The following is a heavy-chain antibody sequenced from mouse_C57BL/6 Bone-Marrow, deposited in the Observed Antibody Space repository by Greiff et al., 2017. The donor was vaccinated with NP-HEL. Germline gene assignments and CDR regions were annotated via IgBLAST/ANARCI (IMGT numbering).Heavy chain of an antibody. CDR2: IDPSDSET. D-gene: IGHD3-1*01. J-gene: IGHJ1*03. CDR1: GYTFTSYW. Sequence: VQLQQPGAELVRPGSSVKLSCKASGYTFTSYWMHWVKQRPIQGLEWIGNIDPSDSETHYNQKFKDKATLTVDKSSSTAYMQLSSLTSEDSAVYYCARSGDISGVWYFEGWGTGATVTVSS. V-gene: IGHV1-52*01. CDR3: ARSGDISGVWYFEG.